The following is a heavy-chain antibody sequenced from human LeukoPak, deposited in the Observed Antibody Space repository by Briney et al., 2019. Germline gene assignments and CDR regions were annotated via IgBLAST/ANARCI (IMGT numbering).Heavy chain of an antibody. V-gene: IGHV3-7*03. CDR1: GFTLGTHW. CDR3: ARDPDYGDPGPFFDY. CDR2: INPDGSGT. Sequence: GESLRLSCATSGFTLGTHWMTWVRQAPGTGLEWVANINPDGSGTFYVGSVKGRFTISRDNAKNSLYLHMNSLRAEDTAIYYCARDPDYGDPGPFFDYWGQGALVTVSS. D-gene: IGHD2-21*02. J-gene: IGHJ4*02.